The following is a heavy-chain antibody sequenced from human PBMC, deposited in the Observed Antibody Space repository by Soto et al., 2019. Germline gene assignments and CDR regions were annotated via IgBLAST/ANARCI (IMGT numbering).Heavy chain of an antibody. CDR1: GGSVSSGASH. D-gene: IGHD3-10*01. J-gene: IGHJ4*02. CDR2: ISYSGTT. CDR3: ARTLLWFGQTERKVCFDY. V-gene: IGHV4-61*08. Sequence: PSETLSLTCIVSGGSVSSGASHWTWIRQSPGKGLEWIGYISYSGTTDYNPSLKSRVTISVDTSKNQFSLKLSSVTAADTAVYYCARTLLWFGQTERKVCFDYWGQGTRVIVS.